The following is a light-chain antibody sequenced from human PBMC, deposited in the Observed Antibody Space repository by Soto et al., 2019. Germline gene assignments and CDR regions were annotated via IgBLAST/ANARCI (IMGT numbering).Light chain of an antibody. Sequence: EIVMTQSPATLSVSPGERVTLSCRASQSVSTRLAWYQHKPGQSPRLLISGATTGATGIPPRFSASGSGTDFTLTVNSLQSEDIAVYYCQQYHNWPVTFRGGTKVDIX. CDR3: QQYHNWPVT. J-gene: IGKJ4*01. V-gene: IGKV3-15*01. CDR2: GAT. CDR1: QSVSTR.